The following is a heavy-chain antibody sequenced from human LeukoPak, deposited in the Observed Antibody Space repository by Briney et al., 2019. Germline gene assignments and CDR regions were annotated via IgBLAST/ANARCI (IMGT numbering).Heavy chain of an antibody. Sequence: SETLSLTCTVSGGSISSYYWSWIRQPPGKGLEWIGYIYTSGSTNYSPSLKSRVTISVDTSKNQFSLKLSSVTAADTAVYYCARLGVTLAAYMDVWGKGTTVTVSS. CDR2: IYTSGST. CDR3: ARLGVTLAAYMDV. CDR1: GGSISSYY. V-gene: IGHV4-4*09. J-gene: IGHJ6*03. D-gene: IGHD3-16*01.